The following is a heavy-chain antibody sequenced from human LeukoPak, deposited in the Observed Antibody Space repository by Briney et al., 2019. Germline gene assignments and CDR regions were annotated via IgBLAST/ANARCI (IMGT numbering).Heavy chain of an antibody. J-gene: IGHJ1*01. CDR2: IGSSSNYI. CDR1: GFTFSSYS. D-gene: IGHD3-22*01. V-gene: IGHV3-21*01. Sequence: GGSLRLSSVASGFTFSSYSMNWVRQAPGKGLEWVSCIGSSSNYIYYGDSVKGRFTISRDNAKNSLYLQMNSLRAEDTAVYYCARDYYDSSGYYLKYFQHWGQGTLVTVSS. CDR3: ARDYYDSSGYYLKYFQH.